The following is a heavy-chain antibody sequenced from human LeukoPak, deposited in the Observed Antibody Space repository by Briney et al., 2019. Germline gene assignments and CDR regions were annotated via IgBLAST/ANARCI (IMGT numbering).Heavy chain of an antibody. J-gene: IGHJ5*02. V-gene: IGHV3-49*04. D-gene: IGHD1-1*01. CDR2: IRREASGGTT. CDR3: ARGPRLYGNWFDP. CDR1: GFKFGDYA. Sequence: PGGSLRLSCRGSGFKFGDYAMTWVRQAPGKGLEWGGFIRREASGGTTEFAASVKGRFTISIDESKSIAYLQMNSLKTEDTGVYYCARGPRLYGNWFDPWGQGTLVTVSS.